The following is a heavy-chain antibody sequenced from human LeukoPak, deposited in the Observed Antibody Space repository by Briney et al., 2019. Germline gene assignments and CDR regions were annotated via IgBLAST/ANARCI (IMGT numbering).Heavy chain of an antibody. CDR3: AKGDSSSWYLSCMDV. CDR1: GFTFSSYG. Sequence: GGSLRLSCAASGFTFSSYGMTWVRQAPGKGLEWVSAISGSGDSTYYADSVKGRFTISRDNSNNTLYLQMNSLRAEDTAVYYCAKGDSSSWYLSCMDVWGKGTTVTISS. CDR2: ISGSGDST. V-gene: IGHV3-23*01. D-gene: IGHD6-13*01. J-gene: IGHJ6*03.